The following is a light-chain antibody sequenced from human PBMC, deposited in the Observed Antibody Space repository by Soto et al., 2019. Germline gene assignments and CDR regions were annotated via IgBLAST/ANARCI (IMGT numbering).Light chain of an antibody. CDR2: LEDSGTY. CDR1: SGHSRNI. Sequence: QSVLTQSSSASASLGSAVKLTCTLSSGHSRNIIAGHQQQPGKAPRCLMKLEDSGTYNKGSGVPDRFSGASSGADRYLTISNVRFEDEADYYCETWDTNSRVFGGGTKLTVL. CDR3: ETWDTNSRV. J-gene: IGLJ3*02. V-gene: IGLV4-60*02.